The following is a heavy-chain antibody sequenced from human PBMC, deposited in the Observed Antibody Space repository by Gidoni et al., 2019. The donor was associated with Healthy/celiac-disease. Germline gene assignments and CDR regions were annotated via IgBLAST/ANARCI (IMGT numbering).Heavy chain of an antibody. J-gene: IGHJ6*03. V-gene: IGHV4-34*01. Sequence: QVQLQQWGAGLLKPSETLSLTCAVYGGSFSGYYWSWIRQPPGKGLEWIGEINHSGSTNYNPSLKSRVTISVDTSKNQFSLKLSSVTAADTAVYYCARAIAAAGLYYYYYYMDVWGKGTTVTVSS. CDR2: INHSGST. CDR1: GGSFSGYY. D-gene: IGHD6-13*01. CDR3: ARAIAAAGLYYYYYYMDV.